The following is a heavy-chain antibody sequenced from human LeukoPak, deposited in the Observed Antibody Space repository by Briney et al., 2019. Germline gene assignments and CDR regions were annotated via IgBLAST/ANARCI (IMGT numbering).Heavy chain of an antibody. J-gene: IGHJ4*02. CDR2: INPNSGGT. D-gene: IGHD3-10*01. Sequence: ASVKVSCKASGYTFTGYYMHWVRQAPGQGLEWMGWINPNSGGTNYAQKFQGRVTMTRDTSISTAYMELSRLRSDDTAVYYCARANGGWFGELLFDYWGQGTLVTVSS. V-gene: IGHV1-2*02. CDR1: GYTFTGYY. CDR3: ARANGGWFGELLFDY.